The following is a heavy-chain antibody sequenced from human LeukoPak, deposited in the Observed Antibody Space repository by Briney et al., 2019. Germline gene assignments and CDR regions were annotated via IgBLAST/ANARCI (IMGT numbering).Heavy chain of an antibody. D-gene: IGHD3-9*01. CDR1: GYIFTSYY. V-gene: IGHV1-46*01. J-gene: IGHJ4*02. Sequence: GASVKVSCKASGYIFTSYYIHWVRQAPGQGLEWMGIINPSGGSTSYAQKFQGTVTMTRDTSTSTAYMELRSLRSDDTAVYYCARDDYDILTGLGRFDYWGQGTLVTVSS. CDR3: ARDDYDILTGLGRFDY. CDR2: INPSGGST.